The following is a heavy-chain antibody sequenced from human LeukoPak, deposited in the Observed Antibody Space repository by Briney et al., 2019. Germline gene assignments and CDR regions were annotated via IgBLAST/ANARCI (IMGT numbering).Heavy chain of an antibody. CDR2: ISIGNSTV. D-gene: IGHD3-9*01. J-gene: IGHJ4*02. CDR3: ATSGHYDILTGPVVY. V-gene: IGHV3-48*04. Sequence: GGSLRLSCAASGFTFSSYSMNWVRQAPGKGLEWVSYISIGNSTVYYADSVKGRFTISRDNSKNSLYLQMNSLRAEDTAVYYCATSGHYDILTGPVVYWGQGTLVTVSS. CDR1: GFTFSSYS.